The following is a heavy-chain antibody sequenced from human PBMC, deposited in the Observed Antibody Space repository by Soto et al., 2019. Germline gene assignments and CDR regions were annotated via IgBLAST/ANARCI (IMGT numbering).Heavy chain of an antibody. Sequence: ASVKVSCKASGYAFSSYFVHWVRQAPGQGLEWLGLINPNGGRTTYAQKFQGRITMTRDTSSNTVYMDLSGPRSEDTAVYYCAKDIHYAASNSYFFYGLDVWGQGTTVTVSS. CDR2: INPNGGRT. CDR3: AKDIHYAASNSYFFYGLDV. V-gene: IGHV1-46*01. D-gene: IGHD3-16*01. CDR1: GYAFSSYF. J-gene: IGHJ6*02.